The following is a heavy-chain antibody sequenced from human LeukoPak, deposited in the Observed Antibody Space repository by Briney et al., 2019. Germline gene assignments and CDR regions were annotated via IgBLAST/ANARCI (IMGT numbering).Heavy chain of an antibody. J-gene: IGHJ4*02. D-gene: IGHD5-12*01. V-gene: IGHV3-48*01. Sequence: GGSLRLSCAASGFTFSSYSMNWVRQAPGKGLEWVSYISSSSSTIYYADSVKGRFTISRDNAENSLYLQMNSLRAEDTAVYYCANVDIVATTDYWGQGTLVTVSS. CDR3: ANVDIVATTDY. CDR1: GFTFSSYS. CDR2: ISSSSSTI.